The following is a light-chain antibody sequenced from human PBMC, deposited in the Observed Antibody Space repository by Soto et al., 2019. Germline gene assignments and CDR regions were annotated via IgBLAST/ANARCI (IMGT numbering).Light chain of an antibody. CDR2: GAS. V-gene: IGKV3-20*01. CDR3: QQYGSSPWT. CDR1: QSVSSSY. Sequence: ENVLTQSPGTLSLSPGERATLSCRASQSVSSSYLAWYQQKPGQAPRLLIYGASSRPTGIPDRFSDSGSGKDFTLTISRLEPEDFAVYYCQQYGSSPWTFGQGIKVEIK. J-gene: IGKJ1*01.